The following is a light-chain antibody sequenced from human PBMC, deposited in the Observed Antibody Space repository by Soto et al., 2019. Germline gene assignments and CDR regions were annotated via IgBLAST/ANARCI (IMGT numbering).Light chain of an antibody. V-gene: IGLV2-14*01. CDR2: DVT. CDR3: QSYDSSLSGYV. J-gene: IGLJ1*01. Sequence: QSVLTQPASVSGSPGQSITISCTGTSSDVGGYNYVSWYQQHPGKAPKLIIFDVTNRPSGVSNRFSGSKSGNTASLTISGLQAEDEADYYCQSYDSSLSGYVFGTGTKVTVL. CDR1: SSDVGGYNY.